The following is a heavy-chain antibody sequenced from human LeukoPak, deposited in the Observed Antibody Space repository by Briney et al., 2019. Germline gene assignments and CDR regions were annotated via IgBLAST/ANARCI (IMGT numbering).Heavy chain of an antibody. D-gene: IGHD6-25*01. CDR3: ARGSSGTWDD. CDR1: GFTFSRYW. V-gene: IGHV3-7*01. J-gene: IGHJ4*02. Sequence: GGSLRLFCAASGFTFSRYWMTWVRQAPGKGLEWVANINEDGSGKYYVDSVKGRFTISRDNARNSVYLQMNSLRAEDTAVFYCARGSSGTWDDWGQGTLVTVSS. CDR2: INEDGSGK.